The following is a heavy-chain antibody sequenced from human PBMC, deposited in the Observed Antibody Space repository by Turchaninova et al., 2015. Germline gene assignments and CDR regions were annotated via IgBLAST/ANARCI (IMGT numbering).Heavy chain of an antibody. Sequence: QLQLQESGPGLVKPSETLSPTCAVSGGSITSSSYSWGWVRQPPGKGLEWIATIFISGSTYYNPSLESRATISIDTSKNHFSLRLTSVTAADTAVYYCAKFGLGYCTGDKCSTYDQWGQGTLVTVSS. D-gene: IGHD2-8*02. CDR1: GGSITSSSYS. V-gene: IGHV4-39*02. CDR2: IFISGST. CDR3: AKFGLGYCTGDKCSTYDQ. J-gene: IGHJ4*02.